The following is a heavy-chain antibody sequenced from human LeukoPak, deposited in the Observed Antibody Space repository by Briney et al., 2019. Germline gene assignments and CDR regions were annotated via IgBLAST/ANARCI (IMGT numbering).Heavy chain of an antibody. V-gene: IGHV3-33*01. D-gene: IGHD3-22*01. J-gene: IGHJ4*02. Sequence: PGGSLRLSCAASGFTFSSYGMHWVRQAPGKGLEWVAVIWYDGSNKYYADSVKGRFTISRDNSKNTLYLQMNSLRAEDTAVYYCARDDGYYHDSSGYYQFDYWGQGTLVTVSS. CDR1: GFTFSSYG. CDR2: IWYDGSNK. CDR3: ARDDGYYHDSSGYYQFDY.